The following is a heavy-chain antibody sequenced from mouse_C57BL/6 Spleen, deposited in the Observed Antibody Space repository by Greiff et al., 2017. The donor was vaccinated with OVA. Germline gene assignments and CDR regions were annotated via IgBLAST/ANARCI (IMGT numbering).Heavy chain of an antibody. Sequence: QVHVKQSGAELVKPGASVKLSCKASGYTFTEYTIHWVKQRSGQGLEWIGWFYPGSGSIKYNEKFKDKATLTADKSSSTVYMELSRLTSEDSAVYFCARHEVYYGSSQAWFAYWGQGTLVTVSA. D-gene: IGHD1-1*01. V-gene: IGHV1-62-2*01. CDR1: GYTFTEYT. J-gene: IGHJ3*01. CDR3: ARHEVYYGSSQAWFAY. CDR2: FYPGSGSI.